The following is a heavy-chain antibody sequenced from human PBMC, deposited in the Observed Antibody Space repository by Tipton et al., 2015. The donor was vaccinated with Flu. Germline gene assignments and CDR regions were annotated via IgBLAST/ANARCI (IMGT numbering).Heavy chain of an antibody. D-gene: IGHD4/OR15-4a*01. J-gene: IGHJ5*02. CDR2: IYYSGRT. Sequence: TLSLTCTVSGGSINNYYWTWIRQPPGKGLEWIGYIYYSGRTTYDPSLKSRFTISMDTSKNQFSLKLTSVTATDTAVYYCARYARVLDPWGQGTLVTVSS. V-gene: IGHV4-59*08. CDR1: GGSINNYY. CDR3: ARYARVLDP.